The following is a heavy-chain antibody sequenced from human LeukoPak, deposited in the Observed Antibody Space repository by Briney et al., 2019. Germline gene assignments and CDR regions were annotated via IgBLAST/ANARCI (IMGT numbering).Heavy chain of an antibody. V-gene: IGHV3-23*01. D-gene: IGHD6-19*01. CDR2: IYPHGDP. CDR1: GFTFKNYA. Sequence: GGSLRLSCTTSGFTFKNYAMTWVRQAPGKGLEWVSAIYPHGDPHYADSVKGRFTISRDNSKNSLYMQMETLRAEDTALYYCARAKLEPAGTGAFDIWGPGTVVTVSS. J-gene: IGHJ3*02. CDR3: ARAKLEPAGTGAFDI.